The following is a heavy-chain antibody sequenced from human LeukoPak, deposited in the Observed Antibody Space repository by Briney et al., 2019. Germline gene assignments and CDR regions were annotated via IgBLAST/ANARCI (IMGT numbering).Heavy chain of an antibody. CDR3: ARSVSSGWYDY. J-gene: IGHJ4*02. CDR1: GFTFSSYA. V-gene: IGHV3-30-3*01. CDR2: ISYDGSNK. D-gene: IGHD6-19*01. Sequence: GRSLRLSCAASGFTFSSYAMHWVRQAPGKGLEWVAVISYDGSNKYYADSVKGRFTISRDNSKNTLYLQMSSLRAEDTAVYYCARSVSSGWYDYWGQGTLVTVSS.